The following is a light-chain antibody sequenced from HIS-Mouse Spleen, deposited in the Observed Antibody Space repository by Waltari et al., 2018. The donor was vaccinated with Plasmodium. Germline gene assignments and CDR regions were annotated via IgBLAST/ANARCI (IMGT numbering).Light chain of an antibody. J-gene: IGLJ2*01. CDR3: VLYMGSGIWV. V-gene: IGLV8-61*01. Sequence: QTVVTQEPSFSVSPGFSVTLTCGLSSGSVSTSYSPTWYQPTPGQAPRTLIYSTNTRSSGVPDRFSGSILGNKAALTITGAQADDESDYYCVLYMGSGIWVFGGGTKLTVL. CDR1: SGSVSTSYS. CDR2: STN.